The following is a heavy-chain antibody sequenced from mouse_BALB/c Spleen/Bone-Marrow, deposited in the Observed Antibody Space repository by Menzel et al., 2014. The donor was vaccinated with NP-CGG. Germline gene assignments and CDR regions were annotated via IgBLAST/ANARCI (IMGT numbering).Heavy chain of an antibody. CDR1: GFNIKDTY. V-gene: IGHV14-3*02. CDR3: ATYYRYDRRFAY. CDR2: IDPANGNT. Sequence: EVKLMESGAELVKPGASVKLSCIASGFNIKDTYMRWVKQRPEQGLEWIGRIDPANGNTKYDPKFQGKATITADSSSNTAYLQLSSLTSEDTAVYYCATYYRYDRRFAYWGQGTLVTVSA. J-gene: IGHJ3*01. D-gene: IGHD2-14*01.